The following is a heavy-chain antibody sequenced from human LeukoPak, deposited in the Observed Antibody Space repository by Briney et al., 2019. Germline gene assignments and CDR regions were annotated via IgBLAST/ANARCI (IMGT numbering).Heavy chain of an antibody. CDR1: GGSLSGFY. CDR3: ARLSQQLVYY. D-gene: IGHD6-13*01. Sequence: SETLSLTCAVYGGSLSGFYWSWIRQSPGKGLEWIGEINQSGSTNYNPSLKSRVTISVDTSKNQFSLKLSSVTAADTAVYYCARLSQQLVYYWGQGTLVTVSS. CDR2: INQSGST. J-gene: IGHJ4*02. V-gene: IGHV4-34*01.